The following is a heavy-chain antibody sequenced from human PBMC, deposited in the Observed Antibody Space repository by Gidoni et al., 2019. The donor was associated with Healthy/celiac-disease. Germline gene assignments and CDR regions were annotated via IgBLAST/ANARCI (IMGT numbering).Heavy chain of an antibody. V-gene: IGHV1-69*06. J-gene: IGHJ5*02. CDR3: ARACSSTSCYPYYDFWSGSSDVNWFDP. Sequence: QVQLVQSGAEVKKPGSSVKVSCKASGGTFSSYAISWVRQAPGQGLEWMGGIIPIFGTANYAQKFQGRVTITADKSTSTAYMELSSLRSEDTAVYYCARACSSTSCYPYYDFWSGSSDVNWFDPWGQGTLVTVSS. CDR1: GGTFSSYA. D-gene: IGHD3-3*01. CDR2: IIPIFGTA.